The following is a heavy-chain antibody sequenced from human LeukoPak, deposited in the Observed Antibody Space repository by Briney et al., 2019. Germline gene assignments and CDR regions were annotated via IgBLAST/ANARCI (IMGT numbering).Heavy chain of an antibody. CDR3: ARMGFFDSSENY. CDR1: GYTFTSYY. D-gene: IGHD3-22*01. J-gene: IGHJ4*02. CDR2: INPSCGST. Sequence: GASVKVSCKASGYTFTSYYIHWVRQAPGQGLEWMGIINPSCGSTSYAQKFQGRVTMTRDTSTSTVYMELSSLRSEDTAVYYCARMGFFDSSENYWGQGTLATVSS. V-gene: IGHV1-46*01.